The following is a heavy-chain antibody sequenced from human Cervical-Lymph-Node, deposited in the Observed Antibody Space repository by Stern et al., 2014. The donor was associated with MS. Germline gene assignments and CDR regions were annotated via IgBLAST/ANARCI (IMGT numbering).Heavy chain of an antibody. D-gene: IGHD2-15*01. CDR1: GYTFTSSG. CDR2: ISSYNCNT. CDR3: ARGLLGSENAFDI. J-gene: IGHJ3*02. V-gene: IGHV1-18*01. Sequence: VHLVESGAEVMKPGASVKVSCKGSGYTFTSSGISSVRQAPGQGLEWMGWISSYNCNTNYAQKLQGRVTMTTDTSTSTAYMELRSLRSDDTAVYYCARGLLGSENAFDIWGQGTMVTVSS.